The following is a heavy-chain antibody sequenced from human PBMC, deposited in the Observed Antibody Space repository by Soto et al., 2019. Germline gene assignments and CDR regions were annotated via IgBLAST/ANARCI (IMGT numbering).Heavy chain of an antibody. D-gene: IGHD3-22*01. CDR3: ARAYYDSSSYPVGGMDV. V-gene: IGHV3-13*01. CDR2: IGTDGET. Sequence: GGSLRLSCAASGFTFTRYDMHWVRLTAGKGLEWVSSIGTDGETYYVDSVKGRFTISREDDKNSVYLQMNSLGAGDTAVYYCARAYYDSSSYPVGGMDVWGQGTMVTVSS. J-gene: IGHJ6*02. CDR1: GFTFTRYD.